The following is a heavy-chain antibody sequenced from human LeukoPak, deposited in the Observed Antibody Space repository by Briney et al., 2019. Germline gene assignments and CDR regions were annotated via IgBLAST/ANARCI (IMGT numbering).Heavy chain of an antibody. J-gene: IGHJ6*03. CDR3: ARARGIAAAGPPLNYYYMDV. Sequence: PGRSLRLSCAASGFTFSSYVIHWVRQAPGKGLEWLVVISSDGSNKYYADSVKGRFTISRDNSKNTLYLQMNSLRAEDTAVCYCARARGIAAAGPPLNYYYMDVWGKGTTATVSS. CDR2: ISSDGSNK. CDR1: GFTFSSYV. D-gene: IGHD6-13*01. V-gene: IGHV3-30*04.